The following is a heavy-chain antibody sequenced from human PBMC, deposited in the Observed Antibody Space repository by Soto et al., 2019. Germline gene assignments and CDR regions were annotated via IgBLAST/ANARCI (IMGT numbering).Heavy chain of an antibody. D-gene: IGHD2-2*01. CDR2: IIPIFGTA. Sequence: GASVKVSCKASGGTFSSYAISWVRQAPGQGLEWMGGIIPIFGTANYAQKFQGRVTITADESTSTAYMELSSLRSEDTAVYYCARDCSSTSRPRPGYWGQGTLVTVSS. J-gene: IGHJ4*02. CDR3: ARDCSSTSRPRPGY. CDR1: GGTFSSYA. V-gene: IGHV1-69*13.